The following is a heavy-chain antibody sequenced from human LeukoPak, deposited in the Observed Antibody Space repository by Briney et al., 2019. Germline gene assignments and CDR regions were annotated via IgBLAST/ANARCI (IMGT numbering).Heavy chain of an antibody. Sequence: ASVKVSCKVSGHTLTELSMHWVRQAPGKGLEWMGGFDPGDGETIYAQKFQGRVTMTEDTSTDTAYMELSSLRSEDTAMYYCATVVGATTVHFDYWGQGTLVTVSS. CDR3: ATVVGATTVHFDY. V-gene: IGHV1-24*01. CDR1: GHTLTELS. CDR2: FDPGDGET. J-gene: IGHJ4*02. D-gene: IGHD1-26*01.